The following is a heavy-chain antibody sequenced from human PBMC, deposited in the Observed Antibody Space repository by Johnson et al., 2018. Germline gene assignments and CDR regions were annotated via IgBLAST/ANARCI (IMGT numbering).Heavy chain of an antibody. CDR1: GFTFSSND. Sequence: QVQLVESGGGVVQPGRSLRLSCAASGFTFSSNDMHWVRQAPGKGLEWVAVISYDGSNKYYADSVKGRFTISRDNSKNTLYLQMTSLRAEDTAGYYCAKEDGWSYYRYFQHWGQGTLVTVSS. D-gene: IGHD1-26*01. V-gene: IGHV3-30*18. J-gene: IGHJ1*01. CDR2: ISYDGSNK. CDR3: AKEDGWSYYRYFQH.